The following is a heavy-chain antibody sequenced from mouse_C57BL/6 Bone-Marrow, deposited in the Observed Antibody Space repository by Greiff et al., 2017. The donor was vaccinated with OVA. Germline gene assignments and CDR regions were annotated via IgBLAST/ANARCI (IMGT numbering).Heavy chain of an antibody. Sequence: QVQLQQSGAELVRPGASVKLSCKASGYTFTDYYINWVKQRPGQGLEWIARIYPGSGNTYYNEKVKGKATLTAEKSSSTAYMQLSSLTSEDSAVYVCARYYYGSSGYFDVWGTGTTVTVSS. J-gene: IGHJ1*03. V-gene: IGHV1-76*01. CDR1: GYTFTDYY. D-gene: IGHD1-1*01. CDR3: ARYYYGSSGYFDV. CDR2: IYPGSGNT.